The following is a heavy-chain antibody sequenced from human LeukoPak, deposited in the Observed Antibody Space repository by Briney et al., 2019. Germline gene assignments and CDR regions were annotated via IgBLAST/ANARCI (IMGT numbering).Heavy chain of an antibody. V-gene: IGHV3-30*18. J-gene: IGHJ4*02. Sequence: GRSLRLSCAASGVSFSIYGIHWVRQAPGKGLEWVAFISYDGSKKDYADSVKGRFTISRGNSKNTLYLQMNRLKSEDTATYYCAKGPTEYYYDSSGYFKYWGQGTLVTVSS. CDR2: ISYDGSKK. CDR1: GVSFSIYG. CDR3: AKGPTEYYYDSSGYFKY. D-gene: IGHD3-22*01.